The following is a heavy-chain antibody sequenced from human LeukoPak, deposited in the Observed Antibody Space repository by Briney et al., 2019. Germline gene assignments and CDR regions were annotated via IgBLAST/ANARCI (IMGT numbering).Heavy chain of an antibody. CDR2: INHSGST. CDR1: GGSFSGYY. Sequence: PSETLSLTCAVYGGSFSGYYWSWIRQPPGKGLEWIGEINHSGSTNYNPSLKSRVTISVDTSKNQFSLKLSSVTAADTAVYYCAKDNGRWLQFFDYWGQGTLVTVSS. J-gene: IGHJ4*02. D-gene: IGHD5-24*01. V-gene: IGHV4-34*01. CDR3: AKDNGRWLQFFDY.